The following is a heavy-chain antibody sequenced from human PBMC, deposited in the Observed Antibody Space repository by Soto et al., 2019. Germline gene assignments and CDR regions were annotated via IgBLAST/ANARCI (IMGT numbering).Heavy chain of an antibody. Sequence: SETLSLTCTVSGGSISSSSYYWSWIRQTPGKGLGWIGNVENSGSTKYNPSLKSRVTISVDTSKNQFSLKLSSVTGADTAVYYCARERGDSHWIDPWGQGTLVTVSS. CDR1: GGSISSSSYY. J-gene: IGHJ5*02. CDR2: VENSGST. V-gene: IGHV4-61*01. CDR3: ARERGDSHWIDP. D-gene: IGHD2-21*01.